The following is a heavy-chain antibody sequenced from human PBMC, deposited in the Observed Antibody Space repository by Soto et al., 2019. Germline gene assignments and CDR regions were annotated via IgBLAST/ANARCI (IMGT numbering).Heavy chain of an antibody. D-gene: IGHD6-13*01. Sequence: EVQLVQSGAEVKKPGESLRISCKGSGYSFTSYWISWERQMPGNGLEWMGRIDPSDSYTNYSPSFQGHVTISADKSISAAYLHWSSLKASDTAMYYCARLQAAAGDNDLTFDYWGQRTLVTVSS. J-gene: IGHJ4*02. V-gene: IGHV5-10-1*01. CDR2: IDPSDSYT. CDR1: GYSFTSYW. CDR3: ARLQAAAGDNDLTFDY.